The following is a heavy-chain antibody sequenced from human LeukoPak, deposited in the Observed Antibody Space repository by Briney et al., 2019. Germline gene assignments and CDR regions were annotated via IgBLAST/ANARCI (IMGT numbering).Heavy chain of an antibody. J-gene: IGHJ4*02. Sequence: GGSLRLSCAASGFTFSSYAMHWVRQAPGKGLEWVAVISYDGSNKYYADSVKGRFTISRDNSKNTLYLQMNSLRAEDTAVYYCASSKQWLSYFDYWGQGTLVTDSS. V-gene: IGHV3-30*04. CDR1: GFTFSSYA. D-gene: IGHD6-19*01. CDR2: ISYDGSNK. CDR3: ASSKQWLSYFDY.